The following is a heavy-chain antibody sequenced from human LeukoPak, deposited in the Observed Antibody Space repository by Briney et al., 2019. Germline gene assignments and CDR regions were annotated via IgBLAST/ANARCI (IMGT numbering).Heavy chain of an antibody. V-gene: IGHV3-30*02. CDR1: GFTFSSYG. CDR3: AKDLRGYSYGGDYFDY. Sequence: PGGSLRLSCAASGFTFSSYGMHWVRQAPGKGLEWVAFIRHDGSNEYYADSVKGRFTISRDNSKNTLYLQMNSLRTEDTAVYYCAKDLRGYSYGGDYFDYWGQGTVVTVSS. CDR2: IRHDGSNE. D-gene: IGHD5-18*01. J-gene: IGHJ4*02.